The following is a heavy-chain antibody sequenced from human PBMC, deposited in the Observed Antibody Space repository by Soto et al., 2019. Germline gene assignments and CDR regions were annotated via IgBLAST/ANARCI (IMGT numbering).Heavy chain of an antibody. V-gene: IGHV4-39*02. CDR3: VRASITSQHGAGYFDY. Sequence: QLQLQESGPGLVKPSETLSLTCTVSGGSISSTNYYWGWIRQPPGKGLEWIGSISYSGNTYYNPSLRSRVTISVDTSKNHFSLKLNSVTAADTAVYYCVRASITSQHGAGYFDYWGQGTLVTVS. D-gene: IGHD2-2*01. CDR1: GGSISSTNYY. J-gene: IGHJ4*02. CDR2: ISYSGNT.